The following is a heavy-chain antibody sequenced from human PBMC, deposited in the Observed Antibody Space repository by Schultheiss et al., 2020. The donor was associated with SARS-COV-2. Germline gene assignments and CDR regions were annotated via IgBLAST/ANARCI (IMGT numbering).Heavy chain of an antibody. D-gene: IGHD3-22*01. CDR2: INPSGGST. Sequence: GGSLRLSCKASGYTFTGYYMHWVRQAPGQGLEWMGIINPSGGSTSYAQKFQGRVTMTRDTSTSTVYMELSSLRSEDTAVYYCARDGPLNTYYYDSSGYYGAFDIWGQGTMVTVSS. V-gene: IGHV1-46*01. CDR1: GYTFTGYY. J-gene: IGHJ3*02. CDR3: ARDGPLNTYYYDSSGYYGAFDI.